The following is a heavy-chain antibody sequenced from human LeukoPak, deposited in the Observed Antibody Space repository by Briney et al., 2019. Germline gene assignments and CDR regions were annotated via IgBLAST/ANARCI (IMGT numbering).Heavy chain of an antibody. V-gene: IGHV3-7*01. CDR2: IKQDGSKK. CDR3: ARDGVDTAMVGGIDY. D-gene: IGHD5-18*01. Sequence: PGESLRPSCAASGFTFSSYAMHWVRQAPGKGLEWVANIKQDGSKKYYVDSVKGRFTISRDNAKNSLYLQMNSLRAEDTAVYYCARDGVDTAMVGGIDYWGQGTLVTVSS. CDR1: GFTFSSYA. J-gene: IGHJ4*02.